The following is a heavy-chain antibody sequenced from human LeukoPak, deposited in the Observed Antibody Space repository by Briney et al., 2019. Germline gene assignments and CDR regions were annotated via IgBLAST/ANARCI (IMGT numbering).Heavy chain of an antibody. D-gene: IGHD4-11*01. J-gene: IGHJ4*02. Sequence: PSETLSLTCTVSDGSISTYFWSWIRQPPGKGLEWIGYIYYSGITNYNPSLKSRVTISVDTSKNQFSLKLSSVTAADTAVYYCARHAPYSNYALDYRGQGTLVTVSS. V-gene: IGHV4-59*08. CDR3: ARHAPYSNYALDY. CDR1: DGSISTYF. CDR2: IYYSGIT.